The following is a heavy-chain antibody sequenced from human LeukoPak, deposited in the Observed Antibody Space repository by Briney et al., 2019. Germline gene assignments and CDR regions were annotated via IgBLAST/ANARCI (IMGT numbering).Heavy chain of an antibody. CDR3: ARAHVINFDWLLSPTYYFDY. D-gene: IGHD3-9*01. CDR1: GFTFSSYS. Sequence: GGSLRLSCAASGFTFSSYSLHWVRQAPGKGLEWVSSISSSSSYIYYADSVKGRFTISRDNAKNSLYLQMNSLRAEDTAVYYCARAHVINFDWLLSPTYYFDYWGQGTLVTVSS. CDR2: ISSSSSYI. J-gene: IGHJ4*02. V-gene: IGHV3-21*04.